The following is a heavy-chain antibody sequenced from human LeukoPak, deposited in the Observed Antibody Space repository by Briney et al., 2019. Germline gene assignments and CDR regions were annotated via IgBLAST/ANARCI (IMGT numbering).Heavy chain of an antibody. CDR2: ISYAGTT. Sequence: PSETLSLTCAVSGDSVSRNGLYWGWVRQAPGMGLEWVGSISYAGTTYYNPSLRSRITWSLAASKNQYSLRLTSVTAADTGIYYCARLLMTNIVLFWGRGTPVAVSS. J-gene: IGHJ4*02. V-gene: IGHV4-39*01. CDR3: ARLLMTNIVLF. CDR1: GDSVSRNGLY. D-gene: IGHD2/OR15-2a*01.